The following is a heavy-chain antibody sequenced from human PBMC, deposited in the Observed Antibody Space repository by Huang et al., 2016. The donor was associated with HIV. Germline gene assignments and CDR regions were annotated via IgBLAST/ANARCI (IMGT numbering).Heavy chain of an antibody. Sequence: EVQFVESGGGLVKTGRSLRLSCTASGFTFGNYGMSWFRQGPGKGQEWVGFIRSKDYSETTKDAASVKGRFTISRDDSKSIAYLQMNSLKPEDTAVYYCTRDSVYPNYYDGSGFYFDYWGQGTLVTVSS. V-gene: IGHV3-49*05. J-gene: IGHJ4*02. CDR3: TRDSVYPNYYDGSGFYFDY. D-gene: IGHD3-22*01. CDR2: IRSKDYSETT. CDR1: GFTFGNYG.